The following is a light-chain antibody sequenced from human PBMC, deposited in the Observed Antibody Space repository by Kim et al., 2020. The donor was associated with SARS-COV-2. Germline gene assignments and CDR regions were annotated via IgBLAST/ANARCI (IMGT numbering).Light chain of an antibody. V-gene: IGKV1-33*01. CDR2: DVS. CDR1: HVINNH. Sequence: DIQMTQSPSSLSASVGDRVTITCQAIHVINNHLNWYQQRSGKAPKLMIHDVSNLKEGVPARFSGSGSGTDFTLTISNLQPEDFGTYYCQQYDALPLTFGGGTKVDIK. J-gene: IGKJ4*01. CDR3: QQYDALPLT.